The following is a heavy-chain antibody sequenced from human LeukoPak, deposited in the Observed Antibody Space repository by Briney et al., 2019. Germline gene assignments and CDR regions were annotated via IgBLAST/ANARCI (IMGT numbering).Heavy chain of an antibody. CDR1: GFTFSNYA. J-gene: IGHJ3*02. D-gene: IGHD3-22*01. CDR2: ISSNGGST. V-gene: IGHV3-64*01. CDR3: ARGTYYYDSSGRDAFDI. Sequence: GGSLRLSCAASGFTFSNYAMYWVRQAPGKGLEYVSAISSNGGSTYYANSAKGRFTISRDNSKNTLYLQMGSLRAKDMAVYYCARGTYYYDSSGRDAFDIWGQGTTVTVSS.